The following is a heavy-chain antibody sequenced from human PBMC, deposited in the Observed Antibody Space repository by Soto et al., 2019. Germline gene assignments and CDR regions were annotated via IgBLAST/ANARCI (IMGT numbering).Heavy chain of an antibody. V-gene: IGHV4-4*02. CDR3: ARGGLTMVRNYYFEH. Sequence: PSETLSLTCKVSGDSITSSDWWSWVRQTPGKGLEWIAEIHHSGPTNFNTSLKSRVNITIDNSKNQFSLRLSSVTAADTAVYYCARGGLTMVRNYYFEHWGQGTLVTVSS. CDR2: IHHSGPT. CDR1: GDSITSSDW. D-gene: IGHD3-10*01. J-gene: IGHJ4*02.